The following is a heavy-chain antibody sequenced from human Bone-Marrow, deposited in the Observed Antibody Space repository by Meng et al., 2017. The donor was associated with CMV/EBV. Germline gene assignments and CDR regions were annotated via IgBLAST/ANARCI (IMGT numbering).Heavy chain of an antibody. J-gene: IGHJ6*02. CDR2: IIPIFGTA. Sequence: SVKVSCKASGYTFTSYYMHWVRQAPGQGLEWMGGIIPIFGTANYAQKFQGRVTITTDESTSTAYMELSSLRSEDTAVYYCARGERFLEWLHNYYYYYGMYVWGQGTTVTVSS. CDR1: GYTFTSYY. V-gene: IGHV1-69*05. CDR3: ARGERFLEWLHNYYYYYGMYV. D-gene: IGHD3-3*01.